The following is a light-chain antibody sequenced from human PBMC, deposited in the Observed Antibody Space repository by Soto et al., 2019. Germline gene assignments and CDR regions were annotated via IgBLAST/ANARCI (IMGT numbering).Light chain of an antibody. Sequence: EIVVTQSPATLSVSPGERVTLSCRASQSVSSSNLAWYQQKPGQAPRLLISGASSRATGIPDRFSGSGSGADFTLTISRLEPEDFAAYYCQQYGSLPFTFGPGTKVDI. CDR3: QQYGSLPFT. J-gene: IGKJ3*01. CDR2: GAS. CDR1: QSVSSSN. V-gene: IGKV3-20*01.